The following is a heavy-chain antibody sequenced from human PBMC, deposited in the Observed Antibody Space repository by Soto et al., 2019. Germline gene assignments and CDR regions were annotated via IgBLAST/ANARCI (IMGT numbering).Heavy chain of an antibody. V-gene: IGHV4-39*01. Sequence: SETLSLTCTVSGGSFGSSAYYWVWIRRAPGKGPEWIGSINSSGSTFSNPSLKSRVTLSVDTSKNQFSLKLTSVTAADTALYYCSRRAPEGFDPWGQGTLVTVSS. CDR3: SRRAPEGFDP. J-gene: IGHJ5*02. CDR1: GGSFGSSAYY. CDR2: INSSGST.